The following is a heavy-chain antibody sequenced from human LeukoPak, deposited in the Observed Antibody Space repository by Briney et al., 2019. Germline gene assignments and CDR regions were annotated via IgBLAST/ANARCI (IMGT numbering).Heavy chain of an antibody. V-gene: IGHV3-48*03. CDR2: ISSSGKTI. D-gene: IGHD3-10*01. CDR1: GFTFRNYE. Sequence: PGGSLRLSCAPSGFTFRNYEMSWVRPTPGKGLEWLSYISSSGKTIYYVDSVKGRFTISRDNAKNSLYLQMNSLRAGDAAVYYCARGSRGEGAHDAFDIWGQGTMVTVSS. CDR3: ARGSRGEGAHDAFDI. J-gene: IGHJ3*02.